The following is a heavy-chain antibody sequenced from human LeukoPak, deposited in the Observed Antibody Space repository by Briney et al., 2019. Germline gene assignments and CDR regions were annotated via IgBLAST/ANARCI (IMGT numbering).Heavy chain of an antibody. CDR3: ARGPSITMVRGGQWYYYMDV. J-gene: IGHJ6*03. CDR2: INPSGGST. Sequence: ASVKVSCKASGYTFTSYYIHWVRQAPGHELEWMGLINPSGGSTNYAQKFQGRVTMTRDTSTSTVYMELSSLRSEDTALYYCARGPSITMVRGGQWYYYMDVWGKGTTVTISS. D-gene: IGHD3-10*01. CDR1: GYTFTSYY. V-gene: IGHV1-46*01.